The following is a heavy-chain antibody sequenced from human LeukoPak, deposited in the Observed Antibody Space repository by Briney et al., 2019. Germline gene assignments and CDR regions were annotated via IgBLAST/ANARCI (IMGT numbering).Heavy chain of an antibody. V-gene: IGHV4-34*01. J-gene: IGHJ5*02. CDR1: GGSFSGYY. CDR2: INHSGST. CDR3: ARLHTDMVRGVIGWFDP. Sequence: SETLSLTCAVYGGSFSGYYWSWIRQPPGKGLEWIGEINHSGSTNYNPSLKSRVTISVDTSKNQFSLKLSSVTAADTAVYYCARLHTDMVRGVIGWFDPWGQGTLVTVSS. D-gene: IGHD3-10*01.